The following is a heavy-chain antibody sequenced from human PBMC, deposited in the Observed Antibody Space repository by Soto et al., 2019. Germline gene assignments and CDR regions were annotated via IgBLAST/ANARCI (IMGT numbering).Heavy chain of an antibody. CDR2: IYHSGTT. CDR3: ARDKANVGGYNQFDH. Sequence: PSETLSLTCAVSGASIRGSKWWSWVRQPPGKGLEWIGDIYHSGTTNYNPSLKSRVTMSVDKSKNHFSLNLTSVPAEDTAVYYCARDKANVGGYNQFDHWGPGTLVTVSS. D-gene: IGHD3-16*01. J-gene: IGHJ5*02. CDR1: GASIRGSKW. V-gene: IGHV4-4*02.